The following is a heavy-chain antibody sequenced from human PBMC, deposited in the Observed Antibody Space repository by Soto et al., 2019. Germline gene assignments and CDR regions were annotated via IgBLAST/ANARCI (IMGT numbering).Heavy chain of an antibody. CDR3: ARGPYDQSILPLDY. CDR2: INPSGGRT. D-gene: IGHD1-26*01. Sequence: QVQLVQSGAEVKKPGASVKVSCKASGYTFTSYYMHWVRQAPGQGLEWMGIINPSGGRTSYGQKFQSKVTMTRDTSTSTVYMELSSMRSEDTAVYYCARGPYDQSILPLDYWGQGTLVTVSS. CDR1: GYTFTSYY. J-gene: IGHJ4*02. V-gene: IGHV1-46*01.